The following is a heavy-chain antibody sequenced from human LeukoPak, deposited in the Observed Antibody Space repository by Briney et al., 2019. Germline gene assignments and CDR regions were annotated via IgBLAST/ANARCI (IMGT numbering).Heavy chain of an antibody. J-gene: IGHJ4*02. CDR1: GFTFSSYG. CDR3: ATYYDYVWGSYGFDY. D-gene: IGHD3-16*01. V-gene: IGHV3-30*19. CDR2: IWYDGSNK. Sequence: GRSLRLSCAASGFTFSSYGMHWVRQAPGKGLEWVAVIWYDGSNKYYADSVKGRFTISRDNSKNTLYPQMNSLRAEDTAVYYCATYYDYVWGSYGFDYWGQGTLVTVSS.